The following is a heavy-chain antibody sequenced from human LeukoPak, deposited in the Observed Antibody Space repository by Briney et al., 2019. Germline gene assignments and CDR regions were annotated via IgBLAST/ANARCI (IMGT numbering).Heavy chain of an antibody. CDR3: AKDSGAIALRKIFDY. D-gene: IGHD1-26*01. Sequence: PGGSLRLSCAASGFTFSSYAMTWVRQAPGKGLEWVSGISGSGGSTYYADSVKGRFTISRDNSKNTLYLQMNSLRAGDTALYYCAKDSGAIALRKIFDYWGQGTLVTVSS. V-gene: IGHV3-23*01. J-gene: IGHJ4*02. CDR1: GFTFSSYA. CDR2: ISGSGGST.